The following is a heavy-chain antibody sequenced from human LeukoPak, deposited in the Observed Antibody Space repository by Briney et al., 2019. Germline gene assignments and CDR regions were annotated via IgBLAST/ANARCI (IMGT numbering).Heavy chain of an antibody. D-gene: IGHD3-10*01. J-gene: IGHJ5*02. V-gene: IGHV3-66*01. CDR3: VGFYGSGSPRFDP. CDR1: GFTVSSNY. Sequence: GGSLRLSCAASGFTVSSNYMSWVRQAPGKGLEWVSVIYSGGSTYYADSVKGRFTISRDNSKNTLYLQMNSLRAEDTAVYYCVGFYGSGSPRFDPWGQGTLVAVS. CDR2: IYSGGST.